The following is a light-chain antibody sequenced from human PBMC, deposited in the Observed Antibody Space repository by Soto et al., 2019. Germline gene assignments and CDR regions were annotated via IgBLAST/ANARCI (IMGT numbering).Light chain of an antibody. CDR2: GAS. CDR1: QNIRTS. CDR3: QESHTIPGT. Sequence: DIPLTQSPSSLSASVGDRVTITCRASQNIRTSLNWYQLKPGKAPKLLIYGASTLLSGVPSRFSGSGSGTDFTLTLSSLQGEDIATYYCQESHTIPGTFGQGTKLEIK. J-gene: IGKJ2*01. V-gene: IGKV1-39*01.